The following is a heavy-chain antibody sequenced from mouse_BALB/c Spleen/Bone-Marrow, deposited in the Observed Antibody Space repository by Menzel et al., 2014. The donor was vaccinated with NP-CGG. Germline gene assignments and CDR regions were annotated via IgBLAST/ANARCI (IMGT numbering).Heavy chain of an antibody. CDR2: ILPGSTST. D-gene: IGHD2-3*01. CDR3: ARDGYSSLAMDY. CDR1: GYTFSGYW. V-gene: IGHV1-9*01. J-gene: IGHJ4*01. Sequence: VNVVESGAELMKPGASVKISCKTTGYTFSGYWIEWVKQRPGHGLEWIGEILPGSTSTNYNEKFKDKATFTADTSSNTAYMQLSSLTSEDSAVYYCARDGYSSLAMDYWGQGTSVTVSS.